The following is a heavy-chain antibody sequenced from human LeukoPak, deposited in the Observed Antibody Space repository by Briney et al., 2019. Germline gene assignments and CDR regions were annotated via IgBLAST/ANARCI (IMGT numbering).Heavy chain of an antibody. CDR3: ARGAASNSSPVDY. CDR2: INPKSGGT. J-gene: IGHJ4*02. V-gene: IGHV1-2*02. Sequence: PGASVKLSCKVSGYTFTGYYMHWVRQAPGHGLEWMGWINPKSGGTNYAQKFQGRVTMTRYTSISTAYMELSRLRSDDTAVYYCARGAASNSSPVDYWGQGTLVTVSS. CDR1: GYTFTGYY. D-gene: IGHD6-6*01.